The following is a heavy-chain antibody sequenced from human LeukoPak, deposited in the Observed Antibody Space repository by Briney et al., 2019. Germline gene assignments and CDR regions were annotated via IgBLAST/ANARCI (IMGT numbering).Heavy chain of an antibody. CDR2: VSYSGRT. V-gene: IGHV4-61*08. CDR3: ARDSCSGGSCYRGFDY. D-gene: IGHD2-15*01. Sequence: SETLSLTCTVSGGSVSSRDYFWTWIRQAPGKGLEWIGYVSYSGRTNYNPSLKSRVTISVDTSKNQFSLKLSSVTAADTAVYYCARDSCSGGSCYRGFDYWGQGTLVTVSS. J-gene: IGHJ4*02. CDR1: GGSVSSRDYF.